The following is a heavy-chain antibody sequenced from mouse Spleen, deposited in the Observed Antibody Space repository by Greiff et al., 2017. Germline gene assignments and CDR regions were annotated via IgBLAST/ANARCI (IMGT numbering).Heavy chain of an antibody. D-gene: IGHD2-2*01. V-gene: IGHV1-7*01. CDR1: GYTFTSYW. Sequence: VQLQQSGAELAKPGASVKLSCKASGYTFTSYWMHWVKQRPGQGLEWIGYINPSSGYTKYNQKFKDKATLTADKSSSTAYMQLSSLTYEDSAVYYCARGDYGYDGYFDYWGQGTTLTVSS. J-gene: IGHJ2*01. CDR3: ARGDYGYDGYFDY. CDR2: INPSSGYT.